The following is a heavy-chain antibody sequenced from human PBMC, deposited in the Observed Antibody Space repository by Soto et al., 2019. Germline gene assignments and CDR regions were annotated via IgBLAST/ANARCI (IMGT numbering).Heavy chain of an antibody. J-gene: IGHJ6*03. V-gene: IGHV3-9*01. CDR2: ISWNSGSI. Sequence: PGGSLRLSCAASGFTFDDYAMHWVRQAPGKGLEWVSGISWNSGSIGYADSVKGRFTISRDNAKNSLYLQMNSLRAEDTALYYCAKDSGDYYYYYMDVWGKGTTVTSP. CDR3: AKDSGDYYYYYMDV. CDR1: GFTFDDYA. D-gene: IGHD3-10*01.